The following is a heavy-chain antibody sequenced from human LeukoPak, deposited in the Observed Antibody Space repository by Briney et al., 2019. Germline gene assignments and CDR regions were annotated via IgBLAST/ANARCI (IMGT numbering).Heavy chain of an antibody. D-gene: IGHD1-7*01. Sequence: SGPTLVNPTQTLTLTCTFSGFSLTTSGVGVGWIRQPPGKALEWLSLIYWNDDKRCSPSLRNRLTITKDTSKNQVVLTMTNMDPVDTATYYCAREEYELRSFDYWGQGTLVTVSS. V-gene: IGHV2-5*01. CDR2: IYWNDDK. CDR1: GFSLTTSGVG. CDR3: AREEYELRSFDY. J-gene: IGHJ4*02.